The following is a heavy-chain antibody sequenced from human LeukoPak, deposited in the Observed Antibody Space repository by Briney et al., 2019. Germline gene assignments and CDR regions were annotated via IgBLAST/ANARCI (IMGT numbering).Heavy chain of an antibody. D-gene: IGHD6-13*01. Sequence: SETLSLTCAVYGGSFSGYYWSWIRQPPGKGLEWIGEINHSGSTNYNPSLKSRVTISVDTSKNQFSLKLSPVTAADTAVYYCARVRQQLALAPFGYWGQGTLVTVSS. CDR1: GGSFSGYY. V-gene: IGHV4-34*01. CDR2: INHSGST. CDR3: ARVRQQLALAPFGY. J-gene: IGHJ4*02.